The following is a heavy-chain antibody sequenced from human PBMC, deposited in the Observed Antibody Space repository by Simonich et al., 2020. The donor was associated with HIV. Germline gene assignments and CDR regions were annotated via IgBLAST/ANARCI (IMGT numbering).Heavy chain of an antibody. CDR1: GGSFGGYY. D-gene: IGHD6-13*01. CDR2: INHSGST. V-gene: IGHV4-34*01. CDR3: ARLTAGGLGEYFQH. J-gene: IGHJ1*01. Sequence: QVQLQQWGAGLLKPSETLSLTCAVYGGSFGGYYWSWIRQPPGKGLEWIGEINHSGSTNYNPSLKSRVTISVDTSKNQFSLKLSSVTAADTAVYYCARLTAGGLGEYFQHWGQGTLVTVSS.